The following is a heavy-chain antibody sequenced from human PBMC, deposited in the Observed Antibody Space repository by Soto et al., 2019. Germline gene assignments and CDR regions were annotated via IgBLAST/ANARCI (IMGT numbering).Heavy chain of an antibody. Sequence: SETLSLTCTVSGGSISSSSYYWGWIRQPPGKGLEWIGSIYYSGSTYYNPSLKSRVTISVDTSKNQFSLKLSSVTAADTAVYYCARSLVGATTLGFDYWGQGTLVPVSS. CDR1: GGSISSSSYY. CDR3: ARSLVGATTLGFDY. D-gene: IGHD1-26*01. CDR2: IYYSGST. J-gene: IGHJ4*02. V-gene: IGHV4-39*01.